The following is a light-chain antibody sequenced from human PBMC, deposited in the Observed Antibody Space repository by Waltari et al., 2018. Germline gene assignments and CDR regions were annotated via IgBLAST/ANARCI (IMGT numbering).Light chain of an antibody. J-gene: IGLJ2*01. CDR3: ASWDGSLGGVI. Sequence: QSVLSQPPSASGTPGPRATISCPGRNHNHGYNFFYWYHQHPGTAPKLRIYRNNQRPSGFPDRFSGAKSGTSASLAISGLRSEDEADYYCASWDGSLGGVIFGGGTKLTVL. V-gene: IGLV1-47*01. CDR1: NHNHGYNF. CDR2: RNN.